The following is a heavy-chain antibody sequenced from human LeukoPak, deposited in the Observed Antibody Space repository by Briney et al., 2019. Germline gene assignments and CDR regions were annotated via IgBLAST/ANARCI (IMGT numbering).Heavy chain of an antibody. Sequence: SETLSLTCAVSGVPITSSHHYWGWIRQPPGKGLEWIGTIYSTGSTNYNPSLKSRVTISVDTSKNQFSLKLSSVTAADTAVYYCARSGWYALDAFDIWGQGTMVTVSS. V-gene: IGHV4-39*07. D-gene: IGHD2-15*01. CDR1: GVPITSSHHY. J-gene: IGHJ3*02. CDR2: IYSTGST. CDR3: ARSGWYALDAFDI.